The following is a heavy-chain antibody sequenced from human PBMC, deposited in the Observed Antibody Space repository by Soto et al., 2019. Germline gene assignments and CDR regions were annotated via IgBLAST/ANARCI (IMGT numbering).Heavy chain of an antibody. CDR2: IWNDGSNK. D-gene: IGHD1-26*01. CDR1: GFTFSSYG. J-gene: IGHJ4*02. V-gene: IGHV3-33*01. Sequence: PGGSLRLSCAASGFTFSSYGMHWVRQAPGKGLEWVAVIWNDGSNKYYADSVKGRFTISRDNSKNTLYLQMNSLRAEDTAVYYCTSGSFLDYWGQGTLVTGSS. CDR3: TSGSFLDY.